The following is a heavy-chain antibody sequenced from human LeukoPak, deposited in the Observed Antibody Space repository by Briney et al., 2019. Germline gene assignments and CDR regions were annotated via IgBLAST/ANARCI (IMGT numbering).Heavy chain of an antibody. Sequence: PGRSLRLSCAASGFTLSSYDMHWVRQAPGKGLEWVSYISDGGKTKYYADSVEGRFTISRDNAKNSLYLQMNSLRAEDTAVYYCARDYSGWSLDPWGQGTLVTVSS. CDR1: GFTLSSYD. V-gene: IGHV3-48*03. J-gene: IGHJ5*02. CDR2: ISDGGKTK. CDR3: ARDYSGWSLDP. D-gene: IGHD5-12*01.